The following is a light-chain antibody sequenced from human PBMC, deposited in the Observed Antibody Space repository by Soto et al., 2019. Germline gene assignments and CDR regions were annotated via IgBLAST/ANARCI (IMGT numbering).Light chain of an antibody. CDR2: DDR. CDR3: QVWDSSSDHDV. Sequence: SYELTQPPSVSVAPGQTARITCGGNNIGSKSVHWYPQKPCQAPVLVVYDDRDRPLGIPERFSGSNSGNTATLTISWVEAGDEADYYCQVWDSSSDHDVFGTGTKLTVL. CDR1: NIGSKS. J-gene: IGLJ1*01. V-gene: IGLV3-21*02.